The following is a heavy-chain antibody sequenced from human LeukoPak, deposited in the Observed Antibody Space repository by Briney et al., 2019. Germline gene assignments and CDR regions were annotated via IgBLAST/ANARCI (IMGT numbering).Heavy chain of an antibody. J-gene: IGHJ4*02. CDR3: ARDRRYYGSGSSGY. D-gene: IGHD3-10*01. Sequence: GASVKVSCKASGYTFTIYGISWVRQAPGQGLEWMGWISAYNGNTNYAQKLQGRVTMTTDTSTSTAYMELRSLRSDDTAVYYCARDRRYYGSGSSGYWGQGTLVTVSS. CDR2: ISAYNGNT. V-gene: IGHV1-18*01. CDR1: GYTFTIYG.